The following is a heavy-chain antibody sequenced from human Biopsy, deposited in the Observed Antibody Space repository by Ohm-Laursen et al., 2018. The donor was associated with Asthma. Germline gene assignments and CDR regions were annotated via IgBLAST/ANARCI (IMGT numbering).Heavy chain of an antibody. J-gene: IGHJ4*01. CDR2: INTNSGTP. Sequence: SVKVSCKASGYTFNSVAVMWVRQTPGQGLEWMGWINTNSGTPTYVQGFSGRFVFSLDPSVTTAYLQIDSLRSEDTGVYYCTRAGSTFVADYWGQGTLVTVSS. V-gene: IGHV7-4-1*01. CDR3: TRAGSTFVADY. CDR1: GYTFNSVA. D-gene: IGHD5-12*01.